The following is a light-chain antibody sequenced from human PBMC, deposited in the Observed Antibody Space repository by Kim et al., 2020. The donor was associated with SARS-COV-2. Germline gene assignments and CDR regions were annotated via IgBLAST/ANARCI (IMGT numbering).Light chain of an antibody. CDR2: GKN. V-gene: IGLV3-19*01. CDR3: NSRDSSGNHVV. Sequence: ALGQTVRITCQGDSLRTYYASWYQQKPGQAPVLVIYGKNNRPSGIPYRFSGSSSGSTASLTITGAQAEDEADYYCNSRDSSGNHVVFGGGTQLTVL. CDR1: SLRTYY. J-gene: IGLJ2*01.